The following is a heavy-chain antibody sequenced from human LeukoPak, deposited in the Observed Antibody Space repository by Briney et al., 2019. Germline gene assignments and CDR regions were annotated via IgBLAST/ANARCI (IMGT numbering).Heavy chain of an antibody. CDR2: IYYSGST. V-gene: IGHV4-61*01. J-gene: IGHJ6*02. CDR3: ASGGYSGYLGYSYYGMDV. D-gene: IGHD5-12*01. Sequence: PSETLSLTCTVSGGSISSGSYYWGWIRQPPGKGLEWIGYIYYSGSTNYNPSLKSRVTISVDTSKNQFSLKLSSVTAADTAVYYCASGGYSGYLGYSYYGMDVWGQGTTVTVSS. CDR1: GGSISSGSYY.